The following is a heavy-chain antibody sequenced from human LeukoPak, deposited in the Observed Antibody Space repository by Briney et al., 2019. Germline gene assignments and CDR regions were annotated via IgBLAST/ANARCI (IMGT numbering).Heavy chain of an antibody. CDR2: IQQDGSET. CDR3: ARDRRGSFDDSFDY. D-gene: IGHD1-26*01. CDR1: GFSFGIYW. J-gene: IGHJ4*02. V-gene: IGHV3-7*03. Sequence: PGGSLRLSCAASGFSFGIYWMSWVRQAPGKGLEWVAYIQQDGSETYYADSVKGRFTISRDNAKNSLHLQMNSLRVEDTAVYYCARDRRGSFDDSFDYWGQGTLVTVSS.